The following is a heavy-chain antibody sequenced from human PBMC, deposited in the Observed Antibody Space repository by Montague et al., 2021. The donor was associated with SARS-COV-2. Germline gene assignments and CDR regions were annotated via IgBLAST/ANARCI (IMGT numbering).Heavy chain of an antibody. CDR3: ARHVSGSLTHFHY. CDR2: IYYSGST. D-gene: IGHD1-26*01. Sequence: LRLSCAASGFTFSSYAMSWVRQAPGKGLEWIGYIYYSGSTNYNPSLKSRVTISVDTSKNQFSLNLSSVTAADTAVYYCARHVSGSLTHFHYWGQGSLVTVSS. CDR1: GFTFSSYA. V-gene: IGHV4-59*08. J-gene: IGHJ1*01.